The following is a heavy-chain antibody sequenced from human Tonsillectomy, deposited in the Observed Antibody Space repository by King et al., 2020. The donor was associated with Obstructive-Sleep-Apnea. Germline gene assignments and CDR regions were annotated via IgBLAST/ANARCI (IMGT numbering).Heavy chain of an antibody. J-gene: IGHJ4*02. Sequence: VQLVESGGGVVQPGRSLRLSCAASGFTFSTYGMHWVRQAPGKGLEWVAALSDDGMSEYYSDSVKGRFTISRDNSKNTLYLQMSSLRTDDTAVYYCAKSGGFYVDIVATTYYFDYWGQGTLVTVSS. CDR1: GFTFSTYG. CDR3: AKSGGFYVDIVATTYYFDY. V-gene: IGHV3-30*18. D-gene: IGHD5-12*01. CDR2: LSDDGMSE.